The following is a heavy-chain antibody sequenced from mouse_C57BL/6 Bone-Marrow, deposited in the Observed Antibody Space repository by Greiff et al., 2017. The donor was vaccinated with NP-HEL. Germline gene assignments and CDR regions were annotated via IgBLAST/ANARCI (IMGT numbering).Heavy chain of an antibody. CDR3: ARVTTVVDFDY. CDR2: IHPNSGST. Sequence: QVQLKQSGAELVKPGASVKLSCKASGYTFTSYWMHWVKQRPGQGLEWIGMIHPNSGSTNYNEKFKSKATLTVDKSSSTAYMQLSSLTSEDSAVYYCARVTTVVDFDYWGQGTTLTVSS. CDR1: GYTFTSYW. V-gene: IGHV1-64*01. J-gene: IGHJ2*01. D-gene: IGHD1-1*01.